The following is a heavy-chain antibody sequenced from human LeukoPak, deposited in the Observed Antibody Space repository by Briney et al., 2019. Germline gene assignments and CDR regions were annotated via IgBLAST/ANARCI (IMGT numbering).Heavy chain of an antibody. CDR3: AKDRMALSDY. CDR2: ISYDGSNK. J-gene: IGHJ4*02. D-gene: IGHD5-24*01. Sequence: GGSLRLSCAASGFTVSSYGMHWVRQAPGKGLEWVAVISYDGSNKYYADSVKGRFTISRENSKNTLYLQMNSLRAEDTAVYYCAKDRMALSDYWSQRSLVTVSS. V-gene: IGHV3-30*18. CDR1: GFTVSSYG.